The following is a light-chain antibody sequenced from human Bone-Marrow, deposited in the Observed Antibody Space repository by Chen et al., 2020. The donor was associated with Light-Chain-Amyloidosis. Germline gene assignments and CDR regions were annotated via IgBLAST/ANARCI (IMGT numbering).Light chain of an antibody. J-gene: IGLJ2*01. CDR1: DLPMKY. CDR3: QSADSSGTYEVI. Sequence: SYELTQPPSVSVSPGQTARITCSGDDLPMKYAYWYQQKPGQAPVLVIHRDTERPSGISERFSGSSSGTTATLTISGVQAVDEADYHCQSADSSGTYEVIFGGGTKLTVL. V-gene: IGLV3-25*03. CDR2: RDT.